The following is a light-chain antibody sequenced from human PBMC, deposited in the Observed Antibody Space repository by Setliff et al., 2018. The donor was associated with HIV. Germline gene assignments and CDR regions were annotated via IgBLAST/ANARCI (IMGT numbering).Light chain of an antibody. CDR3: ISYIDTTTRV. J-gene: IGLJ1*01. V-gene: IGLV2-14*03. CDR1: RNY. CDR2: EIT. Sequence: SALTQPASVSGSPGQSITISCTGTRNYVSWFQQHPGKAPKLLIYEITNRPSGISNRFSGSKSGDTASLTISGLQADDEATYYCISYIDTTTRVFGTGTKVTVL.